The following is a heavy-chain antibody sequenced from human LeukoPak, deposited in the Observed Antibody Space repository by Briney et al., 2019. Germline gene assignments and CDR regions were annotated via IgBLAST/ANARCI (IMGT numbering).Heavy chain of an antibody. CDR1: GGSISSYY. CDR3: ARELGFGNWYFDL. CDR2: IYYSGST. Sequence: SETLSLTCTVFGGSISSYYWSWIRQPPGKGLEWIGYIYYSGSTNYNPSLKSRVTISVDTSKNQFSLKQSSVTAADTAVYYCARELGFGNWYFDLWGRGTLVTVSS. V-gene: IGHV4-59*01. J-gene: IGHJ2*01. D-gene: IGHD3-10*01.